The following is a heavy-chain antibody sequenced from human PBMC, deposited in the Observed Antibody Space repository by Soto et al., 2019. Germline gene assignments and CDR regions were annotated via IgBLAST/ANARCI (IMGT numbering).Heavy chain of an antibody. CDR1: GFTFSGYN. V-gene: IGHV3-30*18. CDR2: TLYDGSNK. D-gene: IGHD3-9*01. CDR3: AKDRLTDYYFDY. J-gene: IGHJ4*02. Sequence: QVQLVESGGGVVQPGRSLRLSCAASGFTFSGYNMHWVRQAPGKGLEWVAVTLYDGSNKYYADSVKGRFTISRDNSKNTMYLQMNSLRAEDTAVYYCAKDRLTDYYFDYWGQGTLVTVSS.